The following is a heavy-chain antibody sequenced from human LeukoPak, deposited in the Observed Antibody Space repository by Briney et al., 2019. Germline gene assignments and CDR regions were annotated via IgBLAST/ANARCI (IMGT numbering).Heavy chain of an antibody. D-gene: IGHD6-6*01. CDR2: ISDSGSDT. J-gene: IGHJ4*02. Sequence: PGGSLRLSCAASGFTFSSYGLSWVRQAPGKGLEWVSAISDSGSDTYYADSVKGRFTISKDNSKNTPYLQMNSLRAEDTAVYYCAKRVPYSSSSVYFDSWGQGTLVTVSS. V-gene: IGHV3-23*01. CDR1: GFTFSSYG. CDR3: AKRVPYSSSSVYFDS.